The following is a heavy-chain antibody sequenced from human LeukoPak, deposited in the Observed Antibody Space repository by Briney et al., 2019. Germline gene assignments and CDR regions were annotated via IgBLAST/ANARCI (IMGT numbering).Heavy chain of an antibody. Sequence: GASVKVSCKASGYTFTNYYIHWVRQAPGQGPEWMGIINPSGGTTSYAQKFQGRVAMTRDTSTTTVYMEVSSLGPEDTAVYYCARVSSVRERRGAFDIWGQGTMVTVSS. D-gene: IGHD1-1*01. CDR3: ARVSSVRERRGAFDI. J-gene: IGHJ3*02. CDR1: GYTFTNYY. CDR2: INPSGGTT. V-gene: IGHV1-46*01.